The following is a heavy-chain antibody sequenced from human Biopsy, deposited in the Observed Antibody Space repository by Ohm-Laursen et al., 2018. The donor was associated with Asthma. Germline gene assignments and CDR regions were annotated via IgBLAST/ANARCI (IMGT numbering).Heavy chain of an antibody. CDR3: AKEVFPGWELRRGPDY. V-gene: IGHV3-30*18. J-gene: IGHJ4*02. CDR1: GFTFSNYG. Sequence: SLRLSCAASGFTFSNYGMHWVRQAPGKGLDGGAVISFDGSNKNYTDSVKGRFTISRDNSRDTLHLEMNSLRAEDTAVYFCAKEVFPGWELRRGPDYWGQGTLVTVSS. CDR2: ISFDGSNK. D-gene: IGHD1-26*01.